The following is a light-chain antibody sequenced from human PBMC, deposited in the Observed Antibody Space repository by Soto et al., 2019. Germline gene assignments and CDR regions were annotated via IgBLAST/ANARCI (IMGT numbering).Light chain of an antibody. CDR2: END. CDR1: SSNIGKNH. J-gene: IGLJ3*02. CDR3: GTWEDNLYAWV. V-gene: IGLV1-51*01. Sequence: QSVLTQPPSVSAAPGQKVSISCSGSSSNIGKNHVSWYQHLPRTAPKLLIYENDKRPSGIPDRFAGSKSGTSATLDITGLQAGDEADFYCGTWEDNLYAWVFAVGTKLTVL.